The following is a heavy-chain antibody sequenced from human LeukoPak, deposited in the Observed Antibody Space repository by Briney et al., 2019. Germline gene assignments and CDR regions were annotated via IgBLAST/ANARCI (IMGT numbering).Heavy chain of an antibody. Sequence: PSETLSLTCTVSGGSISSGGYYWSWIRQHPGKGLEWLGYIYYSGSTYYNPSLKSRVTISVDTSKNQFSLKLSSVTAADTAVYYCARVLDYGDYVRRSFDYWGQGTLVTVSS. CDR3: ARVLDYGDYVRRSFDY. D-gene: IGHD4-17*01. CDR2: IYYSGST. J-gene: IGHJ4*02. V-gene: IGHV4-31*03. CDR1: GGSISSGGYY.